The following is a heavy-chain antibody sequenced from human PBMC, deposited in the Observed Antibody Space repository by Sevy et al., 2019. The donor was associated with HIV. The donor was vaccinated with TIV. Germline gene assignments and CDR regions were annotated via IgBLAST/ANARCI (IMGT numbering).Heavy chain of an antibody. Sequence: GGSLRLSCAASGFTFSSYSMNWVRQAPGKGLEWVSFISGTSGTIYYADSVKGRFTISRDNARNSLYLQMNSLRAEDTAVYYCAASFLSGPAARSYDPWGQGTLVTVSS. J-gene: IGHJ5*02. CDR2: ISGTSGTI. CDR3: AASFLSGPAARSYDP. CDR1: GFTFSSYS. V-gene: IGHV3-48*01. D-gene: IGHD2-2*01.